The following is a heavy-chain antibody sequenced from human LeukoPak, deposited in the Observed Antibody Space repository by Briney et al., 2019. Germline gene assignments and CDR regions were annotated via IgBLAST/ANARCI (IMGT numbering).Heavy chain of an antibody. V-gene: IGHV5-10-1*01. CDR3: ARLADSGSYHWFDP. J-gene: IGHJ5*02. Sequence: GESLKISCNGSGYSFTSYCISWVRQMPGKGREWMGRIDPSDSYINYSPSFQGHVTIPAHKSISTAYLQWSSLKASDTAMYYCARLADSGSYHWFDPWGQGTLVTVSS. D-gene: IGHD1-26*01. CDR1: GYSFTSYC. CDR2: IDPSDSYI.